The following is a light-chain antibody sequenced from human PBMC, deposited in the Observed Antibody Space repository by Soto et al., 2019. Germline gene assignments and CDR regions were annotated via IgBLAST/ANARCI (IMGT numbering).Light chain of an antibody. J-gene: IGLJ2*01. V-gene: IGLV2-14*01. CDR2: EVS. CDR3: TSYTSSTSPVV. Sequence: QSALTQPASVSGSPGQSITISCTGTSSDVGGYNYVSWYQQHPGKAPKLMIYEVSNRPSGVSNRFSASKSCNTASLTISGLQAEHEADYYCTSYTSSTSPVVFGGGTQVTLL. CDR1: SSDVGGYNY.